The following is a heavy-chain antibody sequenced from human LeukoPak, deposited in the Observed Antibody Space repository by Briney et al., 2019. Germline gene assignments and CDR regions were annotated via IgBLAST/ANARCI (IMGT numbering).Heavy chain of an antibody. D-gene: IGHD1-26*01. Sequence: ASVKVSCKSSGYTFTGYYIHWVRQAPGQGLEWMGWINCHSGGTNHAQKFQGSVTMTRGPSISTAYMELTSLISDYTAVYYCARGDTYGVDYWGQGTLVTVSS. CDR3: ARGDTYGVDY. CDR2: INCHSGGT. J-gene: IGHJ4*02. CDR1: GYTFTGYY. V-gene: IGHV1-2*02.